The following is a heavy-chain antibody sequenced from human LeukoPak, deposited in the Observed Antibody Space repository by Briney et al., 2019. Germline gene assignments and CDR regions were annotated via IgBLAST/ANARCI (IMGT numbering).Heavy chain of an antibody. CDR3: ARSMAMVRGFDY. Sequence: PGGSLRLSCAASGFTFDDYGMSWGRQAPGKGLEWVSGINWNGGSTGYADSVKGRFTISRDNAKNSLYLQMNSLRAEDTALYYCARSMAMVRGFDYWGQGTLVTVSS. V-gene: IGHV3-20*04. D-gene: IGHD3-10*01. J-gene: IGHJ4*02. CDR1: GFTFDDYG. CDR2: INWNGGST.